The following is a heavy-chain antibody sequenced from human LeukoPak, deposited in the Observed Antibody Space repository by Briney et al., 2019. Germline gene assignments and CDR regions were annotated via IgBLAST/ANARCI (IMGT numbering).Heavy chain of an antibody. D-gene: IGHD3-3*01. Sequence: ASVKFSCKASGYTFTSYGISWVRQAPGQGLEWMGWISAYNGNTNYAQKLQGRVTMTTDTSTSTAYMELRSLRSDDTAVYYCARERLRFLEWLSTPTDDWGQGTLVTVSS. V-gene: IGHV1-18*01. J-gene: IGHJ4*02. CDR2: ISAYNGNT. CDR3: ARERLRFLEWLSTPTDD. CDR1: GYTFTSYG.